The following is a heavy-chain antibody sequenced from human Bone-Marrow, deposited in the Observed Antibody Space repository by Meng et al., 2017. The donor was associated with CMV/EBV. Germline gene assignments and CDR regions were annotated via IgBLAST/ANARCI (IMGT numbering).Heavy chain of an antibody. J-gene: IGHJ6*01. CDR1: GFTFSSYS. Sequence: GESLKISCAASGFTFSSYSMNWVRQAPGKGLEWVSYISSSSSTIYYADSVKGRFTISRDNAKNSLYLQMNSLRAEDTAVYYCARGVGTRITIFGVVLNYGMDVWGQGTTVTGSS. CDR3: ARGVGTRITIFGVVLNYGMDV. D-gene: IGHD3-3*01. CDR2: ISSSSSTI. V-gene: IGHV3-48*04.